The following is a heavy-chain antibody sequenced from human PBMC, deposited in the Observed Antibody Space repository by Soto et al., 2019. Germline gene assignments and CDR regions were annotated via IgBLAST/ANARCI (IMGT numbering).Heavy chain of an antibody. CDR2: MSANSGAT. Sequence: QVQLVQSGAEVTKPGASVKVSCRSSGYTFTTYDTNSVRQATGQGLEWMGWMSANSGATGYAQKFQGRVTMTTDTYISTAYMELSNLRSEDTAMYSCARGVDAGVDVWGQGTTVTVSS. V-gene: IGHV1-8*01. D-gene: IGHD1-1*01. CDR1: GYTFTTYD. CDR3: ARGVDAGVDV. J-gene: IGHJ6*02.